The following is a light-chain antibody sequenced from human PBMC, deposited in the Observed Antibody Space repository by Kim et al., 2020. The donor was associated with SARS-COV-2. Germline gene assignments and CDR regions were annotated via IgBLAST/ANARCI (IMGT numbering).Light chain of an antibody. Sequence: DIQMTQSPSSLSASVGDRVTITCRASQGISNYLAWYQQKPGKVPKLLIYAASTLQSGVPSRFSGSGSGTDFTLTISSLQPEDVATYYCQKYNSAPPATFGQGTKVDIK. CDR3: QKYNSAPPAT. CDR1: QGISNY. J-gene: IGKJ1*01. CDR2: AAS. V-gene: IGKV1-27*01.